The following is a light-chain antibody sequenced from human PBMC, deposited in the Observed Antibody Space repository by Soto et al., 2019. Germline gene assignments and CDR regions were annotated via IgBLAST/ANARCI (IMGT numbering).Light chain of an antibody. CDR2: DSN. CDR1: SSNIGSNH. J-gene: IGLJ3*02. CDR3: GTLDSSLSVVL. V-gene: IGLV1-51*01. Sequence: QAVVTQPPSVSAAPGQKVTISCSGSSSNIGSNHVSWYHQLPGSAPKLLIYDSNKRPSGIPDRFSGSKSGTSATLGITGLQTGDEADYYCGTLDSSLSVVLFGGGNKVTV.